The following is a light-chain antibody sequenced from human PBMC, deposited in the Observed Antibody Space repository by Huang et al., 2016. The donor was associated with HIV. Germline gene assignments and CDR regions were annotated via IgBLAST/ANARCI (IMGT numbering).Light chain of an antibody. V-gene: IGKV4-1*01. CDR2: GAS. CDR3: QQYFETPLT. Sequence: DIVMTQSPDSLAVSLGERATVNCKSSQTILYSSKNKNYLAWYQQKPGQPPKLLISGASTRESGVPDRFSGSGSGTDFTLTISSLQAEDVAVYYCQQYFETPLTFGGGTKVEIK. J-gene: IGKJ4*01. CDR1: QTILYSSKNKNY.